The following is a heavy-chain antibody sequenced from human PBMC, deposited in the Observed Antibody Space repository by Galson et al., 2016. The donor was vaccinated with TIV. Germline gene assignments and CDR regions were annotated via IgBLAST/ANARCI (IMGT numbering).Heavy chain of an antibody. CDR1: GFTFSTYG. CDR2: TSYNGGNK. V-gene: IGHV3-30*18. CDR3: AKCRRGYDSSWFPRAAYYYYAMDV. D-gene: IGHD6-13*01. J-gene: IGHJ6*02. Sequence: SLRLSCAASGFTFSTYGMHWVRQAPGKGLEWVAVTSYNGGNKYYAASVKGRFTISRDNSKNTLHLHMNSLIAEDTAVYYCAKCRRGYDSSWFPRAAYYYYAMDVWGQGTTVTVSS.